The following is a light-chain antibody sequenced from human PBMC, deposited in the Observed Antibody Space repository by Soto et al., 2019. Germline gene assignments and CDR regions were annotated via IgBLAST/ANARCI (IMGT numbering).Light chain of an antibody. J-gene: IGKJ2*01. CDR3: QQSYSTPYT. V-gene: IGKV1-39*01. CDR1: QDTRNY. Sequence: DIQMTQSPSSLSASVGDRVTIICRASQDTRNYLNWYQQRPGKAPNLLIYAASSLQSGVSSRFSGSGSGTDFTLTISSLQPEDFATYYCQQSYSTPYTFGQGTKLDIK. CDR2: AAS.